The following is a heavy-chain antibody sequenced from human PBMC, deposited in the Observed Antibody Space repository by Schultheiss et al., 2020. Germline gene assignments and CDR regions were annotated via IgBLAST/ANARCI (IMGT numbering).Heavy chain of an antibody. D-gene: IGHD3-3*01. Sequence: GGSLRLSCAASGFTFSSYGMHWVRQAPGKGLEWVSAISGSGGSTYYADSVKGRFTISRDNSKNTLYLQMNSLRAEDTAVYYCAKTYYDFWSGYYTHGMDVWGQGTTVTVSS. V-gene: IGHV3-NL1*01. CDR1: GFTFSSYG. CDR2: ISGSGGST. CDR3: AKTYYDFWSGYYTHGMDV. J-gene: IGHJ6*02.